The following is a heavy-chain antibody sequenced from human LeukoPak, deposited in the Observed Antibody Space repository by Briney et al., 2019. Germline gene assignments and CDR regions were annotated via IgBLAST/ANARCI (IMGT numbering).Heavy chain of an antibody. Sequence: SQTLSLTCTVSGGSISSGGYYWSWIRQHPGKGLEWIGYIYYSGSTYYNPSLKSRVTISVDTSKNQFSLKLSSVTAADTAVYYCARALRYFDWLPDALFAPGIDYWGQGTLVTVSS. V-gene: IGHV4-31*03. CDR3: ARALRYFDWLPDALFAPGIDY. CDR2: IYYSGST. CDR1: GGSISSGGYY. D-gene: IGHD3-9*01. J-gene: IGHJ4*02.